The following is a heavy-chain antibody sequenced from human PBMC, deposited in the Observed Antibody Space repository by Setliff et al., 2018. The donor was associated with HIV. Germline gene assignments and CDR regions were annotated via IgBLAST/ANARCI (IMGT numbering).Heavy chain of an antibody. CDR1: GGSFTDIGGSFTDYY. V-gene: IGHV4-34*01. J-gene: IGHJ4*02. CDR3: ARWHPPYGFWEEDY. CDR2: INHSGST. D-gene: IGHD3-10*01. Sequence: PSETLSLTCAVFGGSFTDIGGSFTDYYWIWIRRPPGKGLEWIGEINHSGSTHYNPSLKSRFTISVDTSKNQFSLKLSSVTAADTAVYYCARWHPPYGFWEEDYWGQGTLVTVSS.